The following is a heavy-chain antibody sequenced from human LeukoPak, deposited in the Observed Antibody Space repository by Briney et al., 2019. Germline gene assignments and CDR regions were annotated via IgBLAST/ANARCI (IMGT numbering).Heavy chain of an antibody. CDR3: AKWGDYDVFTGSYVSDF. CDR2: ISGRSDNT. Sequence: PGASLRLSCAASGFIFSNYAMYWVRQAPGKGLEWVSAISGRSDNTYYADSVKGRFTLSRDSSKTTLYLQMNSLRADDTAVYYCAKWGDYDVFTGSYVSDFWGQGTLVTVSS. J-gene: IGHJ4*02. CDR1: GFIFSNYA. D-gene: IGHD3-9*01. V-gene: IGHV3-23*01.